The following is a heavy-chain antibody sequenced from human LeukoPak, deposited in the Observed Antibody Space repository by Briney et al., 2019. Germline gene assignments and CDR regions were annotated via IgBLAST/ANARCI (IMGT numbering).Heavy chain of an antibody. V-gene: IGHV3-23*01. J-gene: IGHJ4*02. CDR3: AKVDVVVTAISGFDY. CDR2: ISGSGGST. Sequence: PGGSLRLSCAASGFTFSSYAMSWVRQAPGKGLEWVSAISGSGGSTYYADSVKGRFTISRDNSKNTLYLQVNSLRAEDTAVYYCAKVDVVVTAISGFDYWGQGTLVTVSS. CDR1: GFTFSSYA. D-gene: IGHD2-21*02.